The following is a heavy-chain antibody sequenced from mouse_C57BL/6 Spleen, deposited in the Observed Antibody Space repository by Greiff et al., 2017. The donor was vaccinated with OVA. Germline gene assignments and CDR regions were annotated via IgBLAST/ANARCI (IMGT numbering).Heavy chain of an antibody. CDR1: GYAFSSSW. CDR3: APSNYYAMDY. D-gene: IGHD2-10*02. Sequence: QVQLQQSGPELVKPGASVKISCKASGYAFSSSWMNWVKQRPGKGLEWIGRIYPGDGDTNYNGKFKGKATRTADKSSSTAYMQLSSLTSEDSAVYFCAPSNYYAMDYWGQGTSVTVSS. CDR2: IYPGDGDT. V-gene: IGHV1-82*01. J-gene: IGHJ4*01.